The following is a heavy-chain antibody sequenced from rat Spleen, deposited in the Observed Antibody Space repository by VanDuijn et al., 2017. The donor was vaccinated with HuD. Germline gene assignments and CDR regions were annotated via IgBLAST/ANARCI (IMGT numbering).Heavy chain of an antibody. CDR1: GFTFSRYG. CDR3: AVAGYGY. Sequence: EVQLAETGGGLVQPGRSLKLSCVASGFTFSRYGMSWVRKAPVQRLDCVSSISNERGTTYYPDYVKGRFTISRDNAENTVYLQMNSLRSEDTATYYCAVAGYGYWGHGVMVTVSS. V-gene: IGHV5-58*01. J-gene: IGHJ2*01. CDR2: ISNERGTT. D-gene: IGHD1-7*01.